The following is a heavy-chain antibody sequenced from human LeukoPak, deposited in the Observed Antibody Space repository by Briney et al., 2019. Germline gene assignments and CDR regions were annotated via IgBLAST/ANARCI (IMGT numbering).Heavy chain of an antibody. CDR2: IYSGGST. V-gene: IGHV3-53*01. D-gene: IGHD3-3*01. Sequence: GGSLRLSCAASGFTVSSNYMSWVRQAPVKGLEWGSVIYSGGSTYYADSVKGRFTISRDNSKNTLYLQMNSLRAEDTAVYYCARDSITIFGVAPQSHGMDVWGQGTTVTVSS. J-gene: IGHJ6*02. CDR1: GFTVSSNY. CDR3: ARDSITIFGVAPQSHGMDV.